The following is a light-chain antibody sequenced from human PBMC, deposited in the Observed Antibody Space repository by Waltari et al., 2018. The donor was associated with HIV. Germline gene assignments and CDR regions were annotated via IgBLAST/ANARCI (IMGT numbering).Light chain of an antibody. V-gene: IGLV7-46*01. CDR3: LLSYNGARNWV. CDR1: TGAVTSDHS. J-gene: IGLJ3*02. CDR2: DTS. Sequence: QAVVTQEPSLTLSPGGTVTLTCGSSTGAVTSDHSPYCFQQKPGQAPRTLIYDTSDQHSWTPARFSGSLLGGKAALTLSGAQPEDEAEYYCLLSYNGARNWVFGGGTKLTVL.